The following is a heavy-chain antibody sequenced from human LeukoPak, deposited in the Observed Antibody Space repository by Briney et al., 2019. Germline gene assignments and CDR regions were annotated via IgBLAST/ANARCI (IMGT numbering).Heavy chain of an antibody. CDR3: AKDSGSSGWFFDY. CDR1: GFTFSRYA. V-gene: IGHV3-23*01. CDR2: ITGSGGTT. D-gene: IGHD6-19*01. Sequence: PGGSLSLSCAASGFTFSRYAMSWVRQAPGKGLEWVSAITGSGGTTYYADSVKGRFTISRDNSKNTLFLQMNSLRAEDTAVYYCAKDSGSSGWFFDYWGQGTLVTVSS. J-gene: IGHJ4*02.